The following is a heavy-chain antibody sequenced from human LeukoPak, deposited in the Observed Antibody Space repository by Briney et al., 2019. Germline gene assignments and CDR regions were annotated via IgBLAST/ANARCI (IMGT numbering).Heavy chain of an antibody. Sequence: GGSLRLSCAASGFTVSSNYMSWVRRAPGKGLEWVSVIYSGGSTYYADSVKGRFTISRDNSKNTLYLQMNSLRAEDTAVYYCARDSSGQKNFDYWGQGTLVTVSS. CDR2: IYSGGST. CDR1: GFTVSSNY. J-gene: IGHJ4*02. V-gene: IGHV3-53*01. CDR3: ARDSSGQKNFDY. D-gene: IGHD3-22*01.